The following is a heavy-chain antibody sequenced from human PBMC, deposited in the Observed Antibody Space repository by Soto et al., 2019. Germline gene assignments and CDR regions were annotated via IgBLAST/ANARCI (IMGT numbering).Heavy chain of an antibody. Sequence: ASVKVSCKVSGYTPPELSMHWVRQAPGKGLEWKGSFDPEDGETIYAQKFQGRVTMTEDTSTYTAYMELSILRSEDTAVYYCATDLGGYSYGHRGFDYWGQGTLVTVSS. CDR3: ATDLGGYSYGHRGFDY. J-gene: IGHJ4*02. D-gene: IGHD5-18*01. CDR2: FDPEDGET. V-gene: IGHV1-24*01. CDR1: GYTPPELS.